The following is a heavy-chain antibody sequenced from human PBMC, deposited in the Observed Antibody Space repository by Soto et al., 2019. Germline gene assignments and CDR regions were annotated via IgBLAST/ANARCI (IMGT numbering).Heavy chain of an antibody. V-gene: IGHV4-61*08. CDR2: IYYSGST. D-gene: IGHD3-10*01. Sequence: SETLSLTCTVSGGSVSSGDYFWSWLRQSPGKRLEWIAYIYYSGSTNYNPSLKSRATISVDTSKSQVSLTLTSMTAADAALYYCARAPNYYYYGFDVWGQGTAVTVSS. CDR3: ARAPNYYYYGFDV. CDR1: GGSVSSGDYF. J-gene: IGHJ6*02.